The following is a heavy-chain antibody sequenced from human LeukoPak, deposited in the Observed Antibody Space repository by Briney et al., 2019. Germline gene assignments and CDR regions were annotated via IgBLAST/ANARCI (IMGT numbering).Heavy chain of an antibody. D-gene: IGHD6-13*01. CDR2: INSDGINT. J-gene: IGHJ4*02. CDR3: ARGAGSSWYFYFDY. CDR1: GFTFSNYW. V-gene: IGHV3-74*01. Sequence: GGSLRLSCAASGFTFSNYWMHWVRQAPAKGLVWVSRINSDGINTSYADSVKGRFTISRDNAKNTLNLQMNSLRAEDTAVYYCARGAGSSWYFYFDYWGQGTLVTVSS.